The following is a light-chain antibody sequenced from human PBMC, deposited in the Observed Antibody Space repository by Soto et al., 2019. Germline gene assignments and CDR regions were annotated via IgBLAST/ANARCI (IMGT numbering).Light chain of an antibody. CDR3: QSYDTSLHNYV. CDR2: GDN. Sequence: QSVLTQPPSVSGAPGQRVSISCTGSTSNIGAPYDVHWYQHLPGTAPKLLIYGDNNRPSGVPDRFSGSKSGTSASLAITRLQAEEEADYYCQSYDTSLHNYVFGTGTKLTVL. CDR1: TSNIGAPYD. V-gene: IGLV1-40*01. J-gene: IGLJ1*01.